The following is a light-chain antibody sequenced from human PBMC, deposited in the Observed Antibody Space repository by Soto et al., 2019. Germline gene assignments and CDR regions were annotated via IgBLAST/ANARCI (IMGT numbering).Light chain of an antibody. CDR1: QSFSTSY. CDR3: QQYDKWPRT. Sequence: IVLTQSPGTLSLSPGERATLSCRASQSFSTSYLAWYQQKPGQAPRLLIFAASSRASGIPDRFSGSGSGTEFTLTISNLQSEDFAVYHCQQYDKWPRTFGQGTKVDIK. J-gene: IGKJ1*01. V-gene: IGKV3-20*01. CDR2: AAS.